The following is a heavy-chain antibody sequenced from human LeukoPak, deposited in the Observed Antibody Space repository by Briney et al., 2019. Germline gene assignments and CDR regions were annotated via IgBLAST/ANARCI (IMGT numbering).Heavy chain of an antibody. CDR3: ARAGNWAFDI. J-gene: IGHJ3*02. CDR1: GFTFRNYG. D-gene: IGHD1-26*01. V-gene: IGHV3-7*03. CDR2: IKEDGSKK. Sequence: PGGSLRLSCAASGFTFRNYGMNWVRQAPGKGLEWVANIKEDGSKKSYVDSVKGRFTISRDNAKNSLYLQMNSLRAEDTAVYYCARAGNWAFDIWGQGTMVTVSS.